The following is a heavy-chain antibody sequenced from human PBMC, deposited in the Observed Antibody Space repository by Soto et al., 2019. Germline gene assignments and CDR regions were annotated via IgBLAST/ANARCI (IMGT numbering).Heavy chain of an antibody. V-gene: IGHV4-59*01. J-gene: IGHJ3*02. CDR2: IYYSGST. CDR3: ARDRRYSYGPDAFDI. D-gene: IGHD5-18*01. CDR1: GGSISSYY. Sequence: ETLSLTCTVSGGSISSYYWSWIRQPPGKGLEWIGYIYYSGSTNYNPSLKSRVTISVDTPKNQFSLKLSSVTAADTAVYYCARDRRYSYGPDAFDIWGQGTMVTVSS.